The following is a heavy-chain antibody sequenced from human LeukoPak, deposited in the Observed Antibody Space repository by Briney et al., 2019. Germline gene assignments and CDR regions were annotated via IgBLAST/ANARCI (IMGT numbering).Heavy chain of an antibody. V-gene: IGHV1-2*04. Sequence: ASVKVSCKASGYTFTTYGISWVRQAPGQGLEWMGWINPNSGGTNYAQKFQGWVTITRDTSISTAYMELSRLRSDDTAVYYCARARDAFDIWGQGTMVTVSS. CDR3: ARARDAFDI. J-gene: IGHJ3*02. CDR1: GYTFTTYG. CDR2: INPNSGGT.